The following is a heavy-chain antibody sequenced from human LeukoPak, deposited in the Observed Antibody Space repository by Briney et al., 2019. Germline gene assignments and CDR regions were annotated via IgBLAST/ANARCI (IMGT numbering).Heavy chain of an antibody. V-gene: IGHV3-30*04. CDR3: TTSGWQTAYFDY. Sequence: GGSLRLSCAASGFTFSSYAMHWVRQAPGKGLEWVAVISYDGSNKYYADSVKGRFTISRDNYRNTLYLQMNSLEGEDTAVYYCTTSGWQTAYFDYWGQGTLVTVSS. J-gene: IGHJ4*02. CDR2: ISYDGSNK. D-gene: IGHD6-19*01. CDR1: GFTFSSYA.